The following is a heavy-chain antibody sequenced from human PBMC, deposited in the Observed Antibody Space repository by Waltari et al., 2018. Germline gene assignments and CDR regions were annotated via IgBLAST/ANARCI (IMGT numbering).Heavy chain of an antibody. Sequence: EVQLVESGGGLVQPGGSLRLSCAASGFTFNIYSMNWVRQAPGKGLEWVSYMSISTTTVFYADSVKGRFTISRDNAKNSLYLQMSSLRAEDTAVYYCAKDGDSSPPTYYYGMDVWGQGTTVTVSS. CDR1: GFTFNIYS. CDR2: MSISTTTV. CDR3: AKDGDSSPPTYYYGMDV. J-gene: IGHJ6*02. V-gene: IGHV3-48*01. D-gene: IGHD6-19*01.